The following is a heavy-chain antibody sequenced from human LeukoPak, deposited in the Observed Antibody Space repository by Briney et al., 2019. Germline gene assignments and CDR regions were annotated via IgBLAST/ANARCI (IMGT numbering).Heavy chain of an antibody. V-gene: IGHV3-23*01. CDR1: GFTFSSYG. Sequence: GGSLRLSCAASGFTFSSYGMSWVRQAPGKGLEWVSAISGSGGSTHYADSVKGRFTISRDNSKNTLYLQMNSLRAEDTAVYYCAKDLPPSYYYDSSGAIDYWGQGTLVTVSS. J-gene: IGHJ4*02. CDR2: ISGSGGST. D-gene: IGHD3-22*01. CDR3: AKDLPPSYYYDSSGAIDY.